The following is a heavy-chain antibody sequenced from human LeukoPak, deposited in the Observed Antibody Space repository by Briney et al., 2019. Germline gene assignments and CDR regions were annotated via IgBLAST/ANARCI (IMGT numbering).Heavy chain of an antibody. CDR2: IHPSGIF. CDR1: GGSCDDYY. V-gene: IGHV4-34*01. D-gene: IGHD5-24*01. Sequence: PSEILSLTCAVYGGSCDDYYCSWIRQPPGKGLEWIGEIHPSGIFYYNSSLVSRVTISIDTSKSQFSLRLTSVTAADTAFYYCARGRDRSKAGDHWGQGSLVTVSS. CDR3: ARGRDRSKAGDH. J-gene: IGHJ4*02.